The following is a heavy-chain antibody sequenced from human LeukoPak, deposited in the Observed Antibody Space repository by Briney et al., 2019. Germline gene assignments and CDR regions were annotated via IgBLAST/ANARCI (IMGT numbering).Heavy chain of an antibody. J-gene: IGHJ3*02. CDR3: ARELRDAFDI. V-gene: IGHV4-30-2*01. CDR1: GGSISSGGYS. CDR2: IYHSGST. Sequence: SETLSLTCAVSGGSISSGGYSWSWIRQPPGKGLEWIGYIYHSGSTYYNPSLKSRVTISVDRSKNQFSLKLSSVTAADTAVYYCARELRDAFDIWGQGTMVTVSS. D-gene: IGHD4-17*01.